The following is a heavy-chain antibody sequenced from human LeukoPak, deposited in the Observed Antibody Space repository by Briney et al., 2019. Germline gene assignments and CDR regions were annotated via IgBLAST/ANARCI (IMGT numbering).Heavy chain of an antibody. D-gene: IGHD2-2*01. CDR1: GFSFNSHN. V-gene: IGHV3-21*01. J-gene: IGHJ4*02. Sequence: PGGSLRLSCAASGFSFNSHNMNWVRQAPGKGLEWVSFIDTSSHYIYYADSVKGRFTISRDNAKNSLFLQMSSLRAEDTAVYYYARNLGGCTSTSCYSDFDIWGQGNLVTVSP. CDR3: ARNLGGCTSTSCYSDFDI. CDR2: IDTSSHYI.